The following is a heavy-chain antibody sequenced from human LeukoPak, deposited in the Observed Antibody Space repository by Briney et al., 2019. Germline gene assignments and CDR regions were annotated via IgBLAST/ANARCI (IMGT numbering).Heavy chain of an antibody. D-gene: IGHD2-21*01. CDR1: GFTVSSNY. Sequence: GGSLRLSCAASGFTVSSNYMSWVRQAPGKGLEWVSVIYSGGSTYYADSVKGRFTISRDNSKNTLYLQMNSLRAEDTAVYYCAKSALGAYCGGDCYLDYWGQGTLVTVSS. J-gene: IGHJ4*02. CDR3: AKSALGAYCGGDCYLDY. CDR2: IYSGGST. V-gene: IGHV3-53*05.